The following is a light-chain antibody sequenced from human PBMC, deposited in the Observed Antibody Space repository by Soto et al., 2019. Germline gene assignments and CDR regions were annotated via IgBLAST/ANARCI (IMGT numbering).Light chain of an antibody. CDR1: SSDIGGYEY. CDR3: SSYTSISTWV. Sequence: QSALTQPASVSGSPGQSITISCAGTSSDIGGYEYVSWYQHHPGKAPKLMIYDGSNRPSGVSNRFSGSKSGNTASLTISGLQAVDEADYYCSSYTSISTWVFGGGTKLTVL. J-gene: IGLJ3*02. CDR2: DGS. V-gene: IGLV2-14*03.